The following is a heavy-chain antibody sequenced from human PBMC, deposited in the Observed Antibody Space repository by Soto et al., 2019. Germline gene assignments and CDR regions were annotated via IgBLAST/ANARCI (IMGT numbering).Heavy chain of an antibody. D-gene: IGHD2-21*02. V-gene: IGHV1-69*08. Sequence: QVQLVQSGAEVKKPGSSVKVSCRASGDTFSSYTVNWVRQAPGRGLEWLGRIIPVLGTTDHAKKFKGRVTITATTSPTSLYMELRTPRSEDRAVYYCARRRYCGYDCYHKHYYGMDVWGQRTTVTVAS. J-gene: IGHJ6*02. CDR1: GDTFSSYT. CDR2: IIPVLGTT. CDR3: ARRRYCGYDCYHKHYYGMDV.